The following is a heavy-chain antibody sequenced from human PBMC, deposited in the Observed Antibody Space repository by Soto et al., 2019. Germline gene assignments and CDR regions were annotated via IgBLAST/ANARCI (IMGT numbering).Heavy chain of an antibody. CDR3: AKVTSRWQWLNPFDY. CDR2: ISGSGGST. CDR1: GFTFSSYA. D-gene: IGHD6-19*01. V-gene: IGHV3-23*01. Sequence: GGSLRLSCAASGFTFSSYAMSWVRQAPGKGLEWVSAISGSGGSTYYADSVKGRFTISRDNSKNTLYLQMNSLRAEDTAVYYCAKVTSRWQWLNPFDYWGQGTLVTVSS. J-gene: IGHJ4*02.